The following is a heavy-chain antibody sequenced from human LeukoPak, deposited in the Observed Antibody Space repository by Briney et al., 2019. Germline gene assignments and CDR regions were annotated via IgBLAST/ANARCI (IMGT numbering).Heavy chain of an antibody. CDR1: GVSISSTSYY. D-gene: IGHD3-10*01. CDR2: GYDSGST. Sequence: SETLSLTCTVSGVSISSTSYYWGWIRQPPGKGLEWIGSGYDSGSTYYNPSLKSRVTISVDTSKNRFSLHLSSVTAADTAVYYCARQPTGSGSYYSGYYFDCWGQGTLVTVSS. V-gene: IGHV4-39*01. J-gene: IGHJ4*02. CDR3: ARQPTGSGSYYSGYYFDC.